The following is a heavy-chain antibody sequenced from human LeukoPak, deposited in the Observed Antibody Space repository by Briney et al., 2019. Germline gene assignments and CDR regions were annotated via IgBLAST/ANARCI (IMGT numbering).Heavy chain of an antibody. D-gene: IGHD3-3*01. Sequence: GGSLRLSCAASGFTFSSYSMNWVRQAPGKGLEWVSYISSSSSTIYYADSVKGRFTISRDNAKNSLYLQMNSLRAEDTAIYYCAKANVFGVLDYFDYWGQGTLVTVSS. CDR3: AKANVFGVLDYFDY. J-gene: IGHJ4*02. CDR2: ISSSSSTI. V-gene: IGHV3-48*01. CDR1: GFTFSSYS.